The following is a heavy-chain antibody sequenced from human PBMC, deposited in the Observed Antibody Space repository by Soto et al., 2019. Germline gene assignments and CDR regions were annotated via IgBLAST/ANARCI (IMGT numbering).Heavy chain of an antibody. CDR2: INHSGST. D-gene: IGHD6-19*01. Sequence: SETLSLTCAVYGWSFSGYYWSWIRQPPGKGLEWIGEINHSGSTNYNPSLKSRVTISVDTSKNQFSLKLSSVTAADTAVYYCARDSHAVAGTFGRYYFDYWGQGTLVTVSS. CDR1: GWSFSGYY. J-gene: IGHJ4*02. CDR3: ARDSHAVAGTFGRYYFDY. V-gene: IGHV4-34*01.